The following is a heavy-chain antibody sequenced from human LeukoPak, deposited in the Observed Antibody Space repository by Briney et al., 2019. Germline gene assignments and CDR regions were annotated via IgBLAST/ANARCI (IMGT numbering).Heavy chain of an antibody. V-gene: IGHV3-7*01. Sequence: GGSLRLSCAASGFTFSSYWMSWVRQAPGKGLEWVANIKQDGSEKYYVDSVKGRFTISRDNAKNSLYLQMNSLRAEDTAVYYCARWTVVPAGKVQGYYYYYYGMDVWGQGTTVTVSS. D-gene: IGHD4-23*01. CDR3: ARWTVVPAGKVQGYYYYYYGMDV. CDR2: IKQDGSEK. CDR1: GFTFSSYW. J-gene: IGHJ6*02.